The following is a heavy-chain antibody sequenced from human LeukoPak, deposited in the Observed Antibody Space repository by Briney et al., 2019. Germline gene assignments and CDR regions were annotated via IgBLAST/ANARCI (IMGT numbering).Heavy chain of an antibody. CDR3: ARREPVGAPTTQGGYYYYGMDV. Sequence: GASVKVSCKASGGTFSSYAISWVRQAPGQGLEWMGRIIPILGIANYAQKFQGRVTITADKSTSTAYMELSSLRSEDTAVYYCARREPVGAPTTQGGYYYYGMDVWGQGTTVTVSS. CDR1: GGTFSSYA. CDR2: IIPILGIA. D-gene: IGHD1-1*01. J-gene: IGHJ6*02. V-gene: IGHV1-69*04.